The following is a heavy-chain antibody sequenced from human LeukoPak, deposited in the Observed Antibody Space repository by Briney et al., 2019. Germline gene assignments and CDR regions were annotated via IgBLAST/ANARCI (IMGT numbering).Heavy chain of an antibody. CDR3: ATWAGAAADFSGPFDD. Sequence: GGSLRLSCAASGLTFSRDWMSWVRQPPGQGLEWVATIKQDASEEYYVDSVNGRFTISRDNAKNSLYLQMNSLRAEDTSVYYCATWAGAAADFSGPFDDWGQGTLVTVSS. D-gene: IGHD6-13*01. V-gene: IGHV3-7*01. CDR1: GLTFSRDW. CDR2: IKQDASEE. J-gene: IGHJ5*02.